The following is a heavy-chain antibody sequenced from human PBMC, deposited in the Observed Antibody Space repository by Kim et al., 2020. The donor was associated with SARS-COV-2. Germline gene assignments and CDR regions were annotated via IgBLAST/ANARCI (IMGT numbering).Heavy chain of an antibody. J-gene: IGHJ1*01. CDR2: IGGSGDYT. Sequence: GGSLRLSCTASGFTFNSHAISWFRQAPGKGLQWVSAIGGSGDYTYYSDSVKGRFTISRDNSRNMLFLQMNSLGAEDTGLYFCARGPQYSFYTNVSFYHWG. V-gene: IGHV3-23*01. CDR1: GFTFNSHA. CDR3: ARGPQYSFYTNVSFYH. D-gene: IGHD3-16*01.